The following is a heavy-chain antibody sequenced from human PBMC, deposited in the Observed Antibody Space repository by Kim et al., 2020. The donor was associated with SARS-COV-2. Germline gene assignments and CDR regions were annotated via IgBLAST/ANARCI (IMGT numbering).Heavy chain of an antibody. CDR1: GFTFSNYW. V-gene: IGHV3-74*01. J-gene: IGHJ5*02. CDR2: INGDGSET. D-gene: IGHD2-15*01. CDR3: ARKDCSGGSCAFDP. Sequence: GGSMRLSCAAYGFTFSNYWMHWVRQAPGKGLMWVSRINGDGSETAYAESVKGRFTISRDNAKNTVYLQMNSLRGEDTAVYHCARKDCSGGSCAFDPWGQG.